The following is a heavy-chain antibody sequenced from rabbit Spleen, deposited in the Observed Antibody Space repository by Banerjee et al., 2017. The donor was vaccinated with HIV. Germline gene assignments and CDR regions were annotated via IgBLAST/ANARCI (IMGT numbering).Heavy chain of an antibody. CDR3: ASDSNRLDYDM. Sequence: QSLEESGGGLVKPEGSLTLTCTASGIDFSGIYYMCWVRRAPGKELEWIGCIYSGGSTYSASWAKARFTISKTSSTTVTLQMTILTAADPATYFCASDSNRLDYDMWGPGTLVTVS. CDR2: IYSGGST. D-gene: IGHD2-1*01. CDR1: GIDFSGIYY. V-gene: IGHV1S40*01. J-gene: IGHJ4*02.